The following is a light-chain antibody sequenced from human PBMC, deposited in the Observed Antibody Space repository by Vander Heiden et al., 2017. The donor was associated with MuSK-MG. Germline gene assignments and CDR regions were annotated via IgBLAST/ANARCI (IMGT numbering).Light chain of an antibody. CDR2: DIN. V-gene: IGLV2-14*03. J-gene: IGLJ2*01. Sequence: QSALTQPAAVSGSPGQSITISCTGTRSDIGDYNYFSWYQQRPGMAPRLIIYDINSRPSGISGRFSGSKSGNTASLSISGLQADDEGDYFCASYSDAPTVVFGGGTRVTVL. CDR3: ASYSDAPTVV. CDR1: RSDIGDYNY.